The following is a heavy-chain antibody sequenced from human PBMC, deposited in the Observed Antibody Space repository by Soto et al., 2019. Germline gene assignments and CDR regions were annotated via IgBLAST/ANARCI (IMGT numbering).Heavy chain of an antibody. J-gene: IGHJ4*02. V-gene: IGHV1-69*06. Sequence: SVKVSCKASGGTFISYEIYWVRQAPGQGLEWMGGITPMFETPNYAPKFQGRITIIADKSTSTSYMELSTLDSEDTAVYYCARRDAWGPLYWGQGTLVTVSS. CDR2: ITPMFETP. CDR3: ARRDAWGPLY. D-gene: IGHD1-26*01. CDR1: GGTFISYE.